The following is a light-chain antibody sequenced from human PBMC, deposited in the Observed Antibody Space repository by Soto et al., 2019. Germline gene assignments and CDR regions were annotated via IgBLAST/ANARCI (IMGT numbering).Light chain of an antibody. CDR1: QSVNSNY. V-gene: IGKV3-20*01. J-gene: IGKJ1*01. CDR2: GTS. Sequence: EIVLTQSPGTLSLSPGERATITCRASQSVNSNYLAWYQQKPGQSPRVLMYGTSNRATGIPERFSGSGSGTDFTLTISSREPEDFAVYYCQQYDESFRTFGQGTKVEIK. CDR3: QQYDESFRT.